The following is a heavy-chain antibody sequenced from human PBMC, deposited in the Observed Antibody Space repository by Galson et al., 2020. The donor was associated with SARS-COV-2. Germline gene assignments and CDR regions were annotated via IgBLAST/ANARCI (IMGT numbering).Heavy chain of an antibody. D-gene: IGHD6-13*01. V-gene: IGHV3-33*01. Sequence: APGTGLEWVAVIWYDGSKEYYADSVKGRFTISRDNSKNMVYLQMNSLRAEDTATYYCASIYSSSSSDYWGQGTLVTVSS. J-gene: IGHJ4*02. CDR2: IWYDGSKE. CDR3: ASIYSSSSSDY.